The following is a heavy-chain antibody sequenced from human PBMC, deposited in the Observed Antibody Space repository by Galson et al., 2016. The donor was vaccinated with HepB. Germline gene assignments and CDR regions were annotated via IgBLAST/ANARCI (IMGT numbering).Heavy chain of an antibody. D-gene: IGHD6-6*01. CDR2: INSDGRIT. CDR1: GFTFSNYW. J-gene: IGHJ5*02. CDR3: ARVTTRPGWFDP. Sequence: SLRLSCAASGFTFSNYWMHWVRQVPGKGLVWVSRINSDGRITNYADSVKGRLTISRDNAKNTLYLQMNSLRAEDTAVYYCARVTTRPGWFDPWGQGTLVTVSS. V-gene: IGHV3-74*01.